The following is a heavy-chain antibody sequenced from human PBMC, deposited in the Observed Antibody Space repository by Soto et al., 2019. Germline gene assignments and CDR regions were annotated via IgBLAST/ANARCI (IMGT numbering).Heavy chain of an antibody. D-gene: IGHD2-2*01. CDR3: ARDRIVVVPAADFFLDY. CDR1: GFTCSLYG. Sequence: PAGSLRLSCAASGFTCSLYGMHWVLQAPGKGLEWVAVIWYDGSNKYYADSVKGRFTISRDNSKNTLYLQMNSLRAEDTAVYYCARDRIVVVPAADFFLDYWGQGTLVTVSS. V-gene: IGHV3-33*01. CDR2: IWYDGSNK. J-gene: IGHJ4*02.